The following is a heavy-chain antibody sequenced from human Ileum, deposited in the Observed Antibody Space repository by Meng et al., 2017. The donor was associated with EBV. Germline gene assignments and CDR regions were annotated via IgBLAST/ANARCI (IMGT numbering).Heavy chain of an antibody. V-gene: IGHV6-1*01. CDR1: GERVSSNSAA. J-gene: IGHJ4*02. CDR2: TYYRSKWYN. CDR3: ARDLEGFDY. Sequence: QLQLSPFGRELLKTSKTLSLTCAVSGERVSSNSAAWNWLRQSPSRGLEWLGRTYYRSKWYNDYAVSVKSRITINPDTSKNQFSLQLNSVTPEDTAVYYCARDLEGFDYWGQGTLVTVSS.